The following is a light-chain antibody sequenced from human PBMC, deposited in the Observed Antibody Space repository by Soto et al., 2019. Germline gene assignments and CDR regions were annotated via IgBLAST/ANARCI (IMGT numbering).Light chain of an antibody. J-gene: IGKJ1*01. CDR3: QQYNNWPQT. V-gene: IGKV3-15*01. Sequence: ETMMTQSPYTLSLSLGERATLSCRASQSLRSSLAWYQQKPGQAPRLLIYDASTRATGIPARFSGSGSGTDFTLTISGLQSEDFAVYYCQQYNNWPQTFGQGTKVDIK. CDR1: QSLRSS. CDR2: DAS.